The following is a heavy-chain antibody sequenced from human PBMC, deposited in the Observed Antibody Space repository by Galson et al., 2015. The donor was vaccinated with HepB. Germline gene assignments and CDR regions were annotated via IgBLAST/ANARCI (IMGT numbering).Heavy chain of an antibody. CDR2: IYYSGST. CDR1: GGSISSGDYY. CDR3: ARGPFLYGSGSYSIDY. D-gene: IGHD3-10*01. J-gene: IGHJ4*02. Sequence: TLSLTCTVSGGSISSGDYYWRWIRQPPGKGLEWIGYIYYSGSTYYNPSLKSRVTISVDTSKNQFSLKLSSVTAADTAVYYCARGPFLYGSGSYSIDYWGQGTLVTVSS. V-gene: IGHV4-30-4*01.